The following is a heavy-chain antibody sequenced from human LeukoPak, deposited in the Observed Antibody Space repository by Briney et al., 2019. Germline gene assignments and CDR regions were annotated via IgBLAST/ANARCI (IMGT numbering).Heavy chain of an antibody. CDR3: ARTGVLDYLYYFDY. V-gene: IGHV4-61*02. Sequence: SETLSLTCTVSGGSISSGSYYWSWVRQPAGKGLEWIGRIYTSGSTNYNPSLKSRVTISVDTSKNQFSLKLSSVTAADTAVYYCARTGVLDYLYYFDYWGQGTLVTVSS. CDR2: IYTSGST. J-gene: IGHJ4*02. D-gene: IGHD2-2*03. CDR1: GGSISSGSYY.